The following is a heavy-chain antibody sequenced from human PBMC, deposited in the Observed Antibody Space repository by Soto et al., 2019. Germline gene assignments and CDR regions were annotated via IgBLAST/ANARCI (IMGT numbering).Heavy chain of an antibody. J-gene: IGHJ4*02. Sequence: PSETLSLTCTVSGGSISVYYWSWIRQPPGKGLEWIGYIYYSGSTYYNPSLKSRVTISVDTSKNQFSLKLSSVTAADTAVYYCARLDSYGYFSRLLYWGQGTLVTVSS. CDR1: GGSISVYY. CDR2: IYYSGST. CDR3: ARLDSYGYFSRLLY. V-gene: IGHV4-30-4*01. D-gene: IGHD5-18*01.